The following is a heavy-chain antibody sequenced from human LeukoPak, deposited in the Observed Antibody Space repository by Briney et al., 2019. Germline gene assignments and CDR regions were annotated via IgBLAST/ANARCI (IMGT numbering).Heavy chain of an antibody. CDR1: GFTFDDYA. Sequence: PGGSLRLSCAASGFTFDDYAMHWVRQAPGKGLEWVSTITWNSGSIAYADSVKGRFTISRDNSKNSLYLQMNSLRAEDTALYYCAKASEGIVVLTSGYFDYWGQGTLVTVSS. D-gene: IGHD3-22*01. V-gene: IGHV3-9*01. CDR2: ITWNSGSI. J-gene: IGHJ4*02. CDR3: AKASEGIVVLTSGYFDY.